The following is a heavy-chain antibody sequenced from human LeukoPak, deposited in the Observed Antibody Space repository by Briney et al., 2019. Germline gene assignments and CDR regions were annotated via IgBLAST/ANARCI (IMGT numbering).Heavy chain of an antibody. D-gene: IGHD6-19*01. CDR2: IWYGGSNK. CDR1: GFTFSSYG. V-gene: IGHV3-33*08. J-gene: IGHJ6*03. CDR3: AKNGGWTKDYYYYYMDV. Sequence: GGSLRLSCAASGFTFSSYGMHWVRQAPGKGLEWVAVIWYGGSNKYYADSVKGRFTISRDNSKNTLYLQMNSLRAEDTAVYYCAKNGGWTKDYYYYYMDVWGKGTTVTVSS.